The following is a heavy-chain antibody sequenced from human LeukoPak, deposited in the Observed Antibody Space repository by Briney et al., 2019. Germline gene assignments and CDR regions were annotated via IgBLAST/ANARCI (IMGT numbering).Heavy chain of an antibody. Sequence: PSETLSLTCTVSGDSISRSTYYWGWIRQPPGKGLEWIGSIYYSGSTYYNPSLKSRVTISVDTSKNHFSLKLSSVTAADTAVYYCARIKMGSGWYSAGYYYYGMDVWGQGTTVTVSS. CDR3: ARIKMGSGWYSAGYYYYGMDV. D-gene: IGHD6-19*01. CDR1: GDSISRSTYY. J-gene: IGHJ6*02. CDR2: IYYSGST. V-gene: IGHV4-39*07.